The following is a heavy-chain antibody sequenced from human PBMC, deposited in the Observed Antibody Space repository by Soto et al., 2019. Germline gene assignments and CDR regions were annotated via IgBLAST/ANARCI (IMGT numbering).Heavy chain of an antibody. D-gene: IGHD1-26*01. V-gene: IGHV5-10-1*01. Sequence: GESLKISCKGSGYSFTSYWISWVRQMPVKGLEWMGRIDSSDSYTNYSPSFQSHVTISADKFISTAYLQWSSLKASDTAMYYCATSPPRYRTGVDYWGQGTLVTVSS. CDR1: GYSFTSYW. CDR2: IDSSDSYT. CDR3: ATSPPRYRTGVDY. J-gene: IGHJ4*02.